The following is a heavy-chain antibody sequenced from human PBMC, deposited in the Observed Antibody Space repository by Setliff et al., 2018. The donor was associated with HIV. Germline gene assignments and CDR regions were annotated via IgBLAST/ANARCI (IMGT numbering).Heavy chain of an antibody. J-gene: IGHJ4*02. CDR3: ARYPWGFDY. D-gene: IGHD3-16*01. V-gene: IGHV3-7*03. Sequence: GGSLRLSCAASGFIFSNYWMDWVRQAPGKGPEWVANIKQDGSEKFYVDSVKGRFTISRDNAENSLYLQMNSLRAEDTAVYYCARYPWGFDYWGQGTLVTVSS. CDR1: GFIFSNYW. CDR2: IKQDGSEK.